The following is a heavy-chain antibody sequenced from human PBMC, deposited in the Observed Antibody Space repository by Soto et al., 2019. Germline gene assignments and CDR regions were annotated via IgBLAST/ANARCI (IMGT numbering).Heavy chain of an antibody. CDR1: GFTFSSYA. V-gene: IGHV3-30-3*01. J-gene: IGHJ4*02. Sequence: ESGGGVVQPGRSLRLSCAASGFTFSSYAMHWVRQAPGKGLEWVAVISYDGSNKYYADSVKGRFTISRDNSKNTLYLQMNSLRAEDTAVYYCARDRAAGTTSGFDYWGQGTLVTVSS. CDR2: ISYDGSNK. D-gene: IGHD1-7*01. CDR3: ARDRAAGTTSGFDY.